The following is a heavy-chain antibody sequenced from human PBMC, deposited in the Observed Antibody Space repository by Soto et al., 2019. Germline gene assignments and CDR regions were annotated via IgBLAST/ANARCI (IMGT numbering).Heavy chain of an antibody. J-gene: IGHJ4*02. D-gene: IGHD6-19*01. CDR2: MFYSGST. CDR3: VSGWFLDY. CDR1: GDSISSFY. V-gene: IGHV4-59*01. Sequence: PSETLSLTCTVSGDSISSFYWYRIRQPPGKGLEWVGYMFYSGSTNYNPSLKSRVTMSVDTSKKQFSLRLKSVTAADTAVYYCVSGWFLDYWGQGILVTVSS.